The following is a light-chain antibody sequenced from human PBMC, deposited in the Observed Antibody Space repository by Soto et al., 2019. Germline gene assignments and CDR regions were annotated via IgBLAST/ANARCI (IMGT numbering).Light chain of an antibody. Sequence: DIQMTQSPSSLSASVRDRVTITCRASQSISTYLNWYQQKPWKAPRLLIYSASSLQSGVPSRFSGSGSGTDFTLTISSLQPEDFATYYCQQSYSSPPWTFGQGTKVEIK. CDR2: SAS. CDR1: QSISTY. V-gene: IGKV1-39*01. CDR3: QQSYSSPPWT. J-gene: IGKJ1*01.